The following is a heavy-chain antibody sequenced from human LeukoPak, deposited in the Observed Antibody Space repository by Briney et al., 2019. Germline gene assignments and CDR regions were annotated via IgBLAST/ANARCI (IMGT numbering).Heavy chain of an antibody. CDR3: ARDPEGSGCYFDY. J-gene: IGHJ4*02. V-gene: IGHV1-46*01. Sequence: GASVKVSCKASGYTFTSYFMHWVRQAPGQGLEWMGIINPSGGSTSYAQKFQGRVTMTRDTSTSMVYMELTSLRSEDTAVYYCARDPEGSGCYFDYWGQGTLVTVSP. D-gene: IGHD6-19*01. CDR2: INPSGGST. CDR1: GYTFTSYF.